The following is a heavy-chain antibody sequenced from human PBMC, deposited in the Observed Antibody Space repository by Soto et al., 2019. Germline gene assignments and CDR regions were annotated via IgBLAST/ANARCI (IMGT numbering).Heavy chain of an antibody. V-gene: IGHV1-2*02. CDR1: WYSFRGFY. CDR3: ASAAVTGTAGIDF. CDR2: INTNSGGT. Sequence: ASVKGSCECSWYSFRGFYMHGVGQAPEQRLEWMRWINTNSGGTKSAQKFQGRDTMNRHTSISPAYVALGRLTSDDRAVYYCASAAVTGTAGIDFWGQGTQVTVSS. J-gene: IGHJ4*02. D-gene: IGHD6-19*01.